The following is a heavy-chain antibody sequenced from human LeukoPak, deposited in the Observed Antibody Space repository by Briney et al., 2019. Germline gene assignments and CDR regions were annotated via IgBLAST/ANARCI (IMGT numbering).Heavy chain of an antibody. CDR2: SYYSGST. Sequence: SETLSLTCTVSGGSISSSSYYWGWIRQPPGKGLEWIGSSYYSGSTYYNPSLKSRVTISVDTSKNQFSLKLSSVTAADTAVYYCARFYFDFDYWGQGTLVTVSS. V-gene: IGHV4-39*01. D-gene: IGHD3-9*01. CDR3: ARFYFDFDY. CDR1: GGSISSSSYY. J-gene: IGHJ4*02.